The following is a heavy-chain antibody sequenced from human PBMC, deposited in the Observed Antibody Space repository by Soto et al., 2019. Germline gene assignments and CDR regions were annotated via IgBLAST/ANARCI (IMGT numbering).Heavy chain of an antibody. Sequence: PSETLSLTCSVSVVSISSSNYYCGWIRQPPGKGLEWIGSVYYGGSTYYSPSLKSRVTISVDTSRNQFSLKLKSVTAADTAVYYCARQSRGAAMGLTKRAFDYWGQGTPVSVSS. CDR2: VYYGGST. V-gene: IGHV4-39*01. D-gene: IGHD2-2*01. CDR1: VVSISSSNYY. J-gene: IGHJ4*02. CDR3: ARQSRGAAMGLTKRAFDY.